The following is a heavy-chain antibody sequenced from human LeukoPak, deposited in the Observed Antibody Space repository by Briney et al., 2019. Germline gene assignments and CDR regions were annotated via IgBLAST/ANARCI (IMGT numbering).Heavy chain of an antibody. CDR3: ARGARAGHNLEPFVY. V-gene: IGHV4-59*08. CDR1: GGSISSFY. CDR2: IYYSGST. J-gene: IGHJ4*02. D-gene: IGHD5-24*01. Sequence: PSETLSLACTVSGGSISSFYWSWIRQPPGKGLEWIGYIYYSGSTKYNPSLKSRVTISVDTSKNQFSLKLSSVTAADTAVYYCARGARAGHNLEPFVYWGQGTLVTVSS.